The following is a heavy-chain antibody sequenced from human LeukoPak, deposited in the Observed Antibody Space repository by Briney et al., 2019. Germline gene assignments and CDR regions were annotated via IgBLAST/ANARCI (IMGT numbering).Heavy chain of an antibody. D-gene: IGHD7-27*01. Sequence: PGRSLRLSCAASGFTFSSYGMHWVRQAPGKGLEWVAVISYDGSNKYYADSVKGRFTISRDNSKNTLSLQMNSLRAEDTAVYYCAETWNWGRHFDYWGQGTLVTVSS. V-gene: IGHV3-30*18. CDR3: AETWNWGRHFDY. CDR1: GFTFSSYG. J-gene: IGHJ4*02. CDR2: ISYDGSNK.